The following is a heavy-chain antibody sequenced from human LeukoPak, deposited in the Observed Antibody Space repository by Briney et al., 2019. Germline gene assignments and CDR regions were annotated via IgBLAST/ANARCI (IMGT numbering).Heavy chain of an antibody. CDR3: ASESGGEYYFDY. D-gene: IGHD3-16*01. CDR2: IYYSGST. Sequence: PSETLSLTCTVSGGSISSSSYYWGWIRQPPGKGLEWIGSIYYSGSTYYNPSLKSRVTISVDTSKNQFSLKLSSVTAGDTAVYYCASESGGEYYFDYWGQGTLVTVSS. J-gene: IGHJ4*02. V-gene: IGHV4-39*07. CDR1: GGSISSSSYY.